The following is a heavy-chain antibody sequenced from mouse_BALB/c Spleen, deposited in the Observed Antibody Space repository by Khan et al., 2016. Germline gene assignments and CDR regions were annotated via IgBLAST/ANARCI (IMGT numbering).Heavy chain of an antibody. Sequence: VQLQQSGAELVRPGSSVKISCKASDYAFSSYWMNWVKQRPGQGLEWIGQIYPGDGDTNYNGKFKGKATLTADKSSSTVYMQLSSLTSDDSAVYFCARRILLRLFYAMDYWGQGTSVTVSS. CDR1: DYAFSSYW. D-gene: IGHD6-2*01. CDR3: ARRILLRLFYAMDY. J-gene: IGHJ4*01. V-gene: IGHV1-80*01. CDR2: IYPGDGDT.